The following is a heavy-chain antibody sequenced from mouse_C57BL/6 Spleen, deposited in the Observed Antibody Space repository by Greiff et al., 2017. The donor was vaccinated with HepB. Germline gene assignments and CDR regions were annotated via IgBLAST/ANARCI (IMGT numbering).Heavy chain of an antibody. J-gene: IGHJ3*01. Sequence: VKLMESGPGLVAPSQSLSITCTVSGFSLTSYGVDWVRQSPGKGLEWLGVIWGVGSTNYNSALNSRLSISKDNSKCQVFLIMNSLQTDDTSMYCGASEGSYPFAYWGQGTLLTVSA. V-gene: IGHV2-6*01. D-gene: IGHD1-1*02. CDR3: ASEGSYPFAY. CDR1: GFSLTSYG. CDR2: IWGVGST.